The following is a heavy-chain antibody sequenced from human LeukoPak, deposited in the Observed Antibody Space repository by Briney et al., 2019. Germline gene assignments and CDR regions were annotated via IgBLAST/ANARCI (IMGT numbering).Heavy chain of an antibody. CDR3: ARAVRWDGDLDY. D-gene: IGHD4-17*01. J-gene: IGHJ4*02. V-gene: IGHV3-74*01. CDR1: DFTLSSYF. Sequence: GGSLRLSCAASDFTLSSYFMHWVRQAPGKGLVWVSRINVDGSNTISADSVEGRFTISRDNAKNTLYLQMNSLKVEDTAVYYCARAVRWDGDLDYWGQGTLVTVSS. CDR2: INVDGSNT.